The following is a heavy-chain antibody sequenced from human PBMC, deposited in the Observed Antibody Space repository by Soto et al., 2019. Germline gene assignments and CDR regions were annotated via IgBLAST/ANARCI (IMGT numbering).Heavy chain of an antibody. V-gene: IGHV3-30-3*01. J-gene: IGHJ6*02. CDR2: ISYDGSNK. CDR1: GFTFSSYA. CDR3: ARVRGGITSVPDV. Sequence: GGSLRRSCAASGFTFSSYAMHWVRQAPGKGLEWVAAISYDGSNKYYADSVKGRFTISRDNSKNTLYLQMNSLRAEDTAVYYCARVRGGITSVPDVWGQGTTVTVSS. D-gene: IGHD1-20*01.